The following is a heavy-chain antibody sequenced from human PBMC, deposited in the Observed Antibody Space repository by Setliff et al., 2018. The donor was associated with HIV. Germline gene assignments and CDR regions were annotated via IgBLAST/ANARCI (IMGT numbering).Heavy chain of an antibody. CDR3: ARGPRYNWNSYYYMDV. D-gene: IGHD1-20*01. CDR2: IGYNGNT. CDR1: GYNFNNHG. Sequence: ASVKVSCKASGYNFNNHGITWVRQAPGRGLEWVGWIGYNGNTNYAQKFQGRVTMTTDTSTSTAYMELSRLKSADTAVYYCARGPRYNWNSYYYMDVWGKGTTVTVS. J-gene: IGHJ6*03. V-gene: IGHV1-18*01.